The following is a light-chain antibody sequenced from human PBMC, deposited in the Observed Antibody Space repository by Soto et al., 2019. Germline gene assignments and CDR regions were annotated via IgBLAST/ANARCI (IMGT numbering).Light chain of an antibody. CDR3: KQNNTYFRT. V-gene: IGKV1-5*03. Sequence: DIQMTQSPSTLSSSVGDRVTLTCRASQSISGWLAWYQQKLGKAPNLLIYKASSLESGVPSRFSCRGSGTEFTFTTRNLQPDDLATYYIKQNNTYFRTVRQGTKLKIK. J-gene: IGKJ2*01. CDR2: KAS. CDR1: QSISGW.